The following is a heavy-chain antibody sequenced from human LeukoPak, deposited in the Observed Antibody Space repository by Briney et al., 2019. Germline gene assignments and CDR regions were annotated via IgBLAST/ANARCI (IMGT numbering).Heavy chain of an antibody. D-gene: IGHD6-19*01. CDR3: TRAFEPNTGWYIHFY. CDR1: GFTFGDYA. J-gene: IGHJ4*02. V-gene: IGHV3-49*04. Sequence: GGSLRLSCTTSGFTFGDYAVSWVRQAPGKRLEWVGVIRSKAYGGTTDFAPSVKDRFSILRDDSKSIAYLQMNSLRTEDTAMYYCTRAFEPNTGWYIHFYWGQGTLVTVSS. CDR2: IRSKAYGGTT.